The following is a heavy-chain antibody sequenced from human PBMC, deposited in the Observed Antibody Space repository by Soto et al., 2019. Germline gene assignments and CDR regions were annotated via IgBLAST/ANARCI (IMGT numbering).Heavy chain of an antibody. J-gene: IGHJ4*02. Sequence: QVHLQESGPGLVKPSGTLSLSCTVSGGSISSTNWWSWVRQPPGKRLEWIGEIFRTGSTNYNPSLXGXAXIXXDKSKNQFSLELTSVTAADTAVYYCARVNDSSAYYYGFFDFWGQGTLVTVSS. CDR1: GGSISSTNW. CDR2: IFRTGST. CDR3: ARVNDSSAYYYGFFDF. V-gene: IGHV4-4*02. D-gene: IGHD3-22*01.